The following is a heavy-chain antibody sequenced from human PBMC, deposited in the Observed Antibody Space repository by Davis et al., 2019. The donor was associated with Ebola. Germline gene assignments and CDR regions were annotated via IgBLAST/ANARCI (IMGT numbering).Heavy chain of an antibody. CDR1: GFTFSSYW. D-gene: IGHD1-26*01. J-gene: IGHJ4*02. CDR3: ARVPYGNYWRYFDY. CDR2: INMYGSST. Sequence: GESLKISCAASGFTFSSYWMHWVRQAPGKGLVWVSRINMYGSSTTYADSVTGRFTVSRDNAKNTLYLQMHILRAEDTAVYYCARVPYGNYWRYFDYWGQGTLVTVSS. V-gene: IGHV3-74*01.